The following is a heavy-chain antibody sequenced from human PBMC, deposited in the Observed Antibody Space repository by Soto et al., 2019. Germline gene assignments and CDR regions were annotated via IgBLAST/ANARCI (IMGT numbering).Heavy chain of an antibody. V-gene: IGHV4-31*03. J-gene: IGHJ4*02. CDR2: IYYSGST. D-gene: IGHD3-10*01. Sequence: SETLSLTCTVSGGSISSGGYYWSWIRQHPGKGLEWIGYIYYSGSTYYNPSLKSRVTISVDTSKNQFSLKLSSVTAADTAVYYCARTRFGYYFDYWGQGTLVTSPQ. CDR3: ARTRFGYYFDY. CDR1: GGSISSGGYY.